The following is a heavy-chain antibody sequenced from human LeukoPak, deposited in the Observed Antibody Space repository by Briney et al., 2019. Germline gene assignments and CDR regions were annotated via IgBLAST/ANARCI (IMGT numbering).Heavy chain of an antibody. V-gene: IGHV1-69*13. CDR2: IIPIFGTA. Sequence: SVKVSCKASGGTFSSYAISWVRQAPGQGLEWMGGIIPIFGTANYAQKFQGRVTITADESTSTAYMELSSLRSEDTAVYYCARGVLWSGYFGYYYYGMDVWGQGTTVTVSS. CDR3: ARGVLWSGYFGYYYYGMDV. CDR1: GGTFSSYA. J-gene: IGHJ6*02. D-gene: IGHD3-3*01.